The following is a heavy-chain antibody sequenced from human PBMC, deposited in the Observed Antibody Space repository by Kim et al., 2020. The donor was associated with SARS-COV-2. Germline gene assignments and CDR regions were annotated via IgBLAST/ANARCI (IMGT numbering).Heavy chain of an antibody. D-gene: IGHD6-6*01. V-gene: IGHV1-69*01. Sequence: QKFQGRVTITADESTSTAYMELSSLRSEDTAVYYCARGIYSSSLFNAFDIWGQGTMVTVSS. J-gene: IGHJ3*02. CDR3: ARGIYSSSLFNAFDI.